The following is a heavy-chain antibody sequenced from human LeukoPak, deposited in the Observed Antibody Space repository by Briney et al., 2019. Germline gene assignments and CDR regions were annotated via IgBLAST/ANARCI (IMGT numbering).Heavy chain of an antibody. Sequence: GGSLRLSCSASGFTFSSYSINWVRQAPGKGLEWVSSISSSSSYIYYADSVKGRFTISRDNAKNSLYLQMNSLRAEDTAVYYCASLEACSSTSCHYTGGAFDIWGQGTMVTVSS. CDR2: ISSSSSYI. V-gene: IGHV3-21*01. D-gene: IGHD2-2*01. CDR1: GFTFSSYS. CDR3: ASLEACSSTSCHYTGGAFDI. J-gene: IGHJ3*02.